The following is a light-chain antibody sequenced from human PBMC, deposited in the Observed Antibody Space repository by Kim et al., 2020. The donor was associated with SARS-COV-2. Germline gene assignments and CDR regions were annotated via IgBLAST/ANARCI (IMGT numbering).Light chain of an antibody. Sequence: NFMLTQPHSVSESPGKTVTISCTRSSGSIASNYVQWYQQRPGSAPTTVIYEDNQRPSGVPDRFSGSIDSSSNSASLTISGLKTEDEADYYCQSYDSSTWVFSGGTQLTVL. CDR2: EDN. CDR1: SGSIASNY. CDR3: QSYDSSTWV. V-gene: IGLV6-57*04. J-gene: IGLJ3*02.